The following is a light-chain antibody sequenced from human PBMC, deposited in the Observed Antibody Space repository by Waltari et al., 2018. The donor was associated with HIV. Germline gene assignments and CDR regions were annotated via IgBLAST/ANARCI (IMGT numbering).Light chain of an antibody. J-gene: IGKJ1*01. Sequence: EIVMTQSPATLSVSPGETAPISCRASQSVSSNLAWYQQKPGQAPRLLIYGASTRATGIPARFSGSGSGTEFTLTISSLQSEDFAVYYCQQYNNWPRTFGQGTKVEIK. V-gene: IGKV3-15*01. CDR1: QSVSSN. CDR3: QQYNNWPRT. CDR2: GAS.